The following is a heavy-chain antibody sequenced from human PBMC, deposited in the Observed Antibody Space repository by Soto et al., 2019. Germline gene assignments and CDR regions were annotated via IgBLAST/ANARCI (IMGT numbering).Heavy chain of an antibody. V-gene: IGHV3-23*01. D-gene: IGHD3-10*01. Sequence: GGSLRLSCAAPGFTFSSYAMSWVRQAPGKGLEWVSAISGSGGSTYYADSVKGRFTISRDNSKNTLYLQMNSLRAEDTAVYYCAKTPVLLWFGELFRDYYFDYWGQGTLVTVSS. CDR1: GFTFSSYA. CDR3: AKTPVLLWFGELFRDYYFDY. J-gene: IGHJ4*02. CDR2: ISGSGGST.